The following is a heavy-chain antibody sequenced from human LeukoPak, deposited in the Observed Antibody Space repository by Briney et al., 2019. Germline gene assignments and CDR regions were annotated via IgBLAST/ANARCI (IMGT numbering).Heavy chain of an antibody. CDR1: GFTFSSYE. CDR2: ISSSGSTI. D-gene: IGHD3-22*01. Sequence: GGSVRLSCAASGFTFSSYEMNWVRQAPGKGLELVSYISSSGSTIDYADSVKGRFTISRVNAKNSLSLQMNSLEASDTSVYYYVRENYDSSGSDGPFDYYGAGSLVTVYS. V-gene: IGHV3-48*03. J-gene: IGHJ4*02. CDR3: VRENYDSSGSDGPFDY.